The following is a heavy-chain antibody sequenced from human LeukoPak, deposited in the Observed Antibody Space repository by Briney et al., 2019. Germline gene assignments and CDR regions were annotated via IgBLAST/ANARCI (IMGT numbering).Heavy chain of an antibody. Sequence: ASVKVSCKASGGTFSSYAISWVRQAPGQGLEWMGRIIPILGIANYAQKFQGRVTITADKSTSTAYMELSSLRSEDTAVYYCARERILTGYGYWGQGTLVTVSS. J-gene: IGHJ4*02. CDR3: ARERILTGYGY. CDR2: IIPILGIA. D-gene: IGHD3-9*01. CDR1: GGTFSSYA. V-gene: IGHV1-69*04.